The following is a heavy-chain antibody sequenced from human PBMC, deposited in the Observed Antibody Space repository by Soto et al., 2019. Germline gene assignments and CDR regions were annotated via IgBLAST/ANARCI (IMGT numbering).Heavy chain of an antibody. CDR1: GYTFTSYG. D-gene: IGHD1-1*01. CDR3: ARVGTRPPYYYYGMDV. V-gene: IGHV1-18*01. J-gene: IGHJ6*02. Sequence: ASVKVSCKASGYTFTSYGISWVRQAPGQGLEWMGWISAYNGNTNYAQKLQGRVTMTTDTSTSTAYMELRSLRSDDTAVYYCARVGTRPPYYYYGMDVWGQGTTVTVSS. CDR2: ISAYNGNT.